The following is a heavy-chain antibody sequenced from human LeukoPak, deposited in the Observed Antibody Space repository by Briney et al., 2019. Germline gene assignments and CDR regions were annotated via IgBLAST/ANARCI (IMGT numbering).Heavy chain of an antibody. Sequence: GGSLRLSCAASGFTFSSYAMTGVRQAPWKGREGVSAITGNGRGTSYGDSVRGRFTVPRDNSKTTLYLQMNSLRGEDTGLYYCGMDPNGDYVGAFDFWGQGTLVTVSS. CDR1: GFTFSSYA. CDR2: ITGNGRGT. V-gene: IGHV3-23*01. J-gene: IGHJ3*01. D-gene: IGHD4-17*01. CDR3: GMDPNGDYVGAFDF.